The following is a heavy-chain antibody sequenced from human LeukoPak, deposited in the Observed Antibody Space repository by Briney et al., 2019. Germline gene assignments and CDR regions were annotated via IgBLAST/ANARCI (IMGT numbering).Heavy chain of an antibody. Sequence: SETLSLTCTVSGGSISSSSYYWGWIRQPPGKGLEWIGSIYYSGSTYYNPSLKSRVTISLDTSKSQFSLKLSSMTAADTAVYYCARGSYNWNDGFPFWDYWGQGTLVTVSS. CDR1: GGSISSSSYY. CDR3: ARGSYNWNDGFPFWDY. J-gene: IGHJ4*02. D-gene: IGHD1-20*01. V-gene: IGHV4-39*07. CDR2: IYYSGST.